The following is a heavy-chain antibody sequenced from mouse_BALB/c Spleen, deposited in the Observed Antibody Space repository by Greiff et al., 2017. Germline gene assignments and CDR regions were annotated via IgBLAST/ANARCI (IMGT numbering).Heavy chain of an antibody. Sequence: EVQLVESGGGLVQPGGSRKLSCAASGFTFSSFGMHWVRQAPEKGLEWVAYISSGSSTIYYADTVKGRFTISRDNPKNTLFLQMTSLRSEDTAMYYCAGREGPMDYWGQGTSVTVSS. J-gene: IGHJ4*01. CDR2: ISSGSSTI. CDR3: AGREGPMDY. V-gene: IGHV5-17*02. CDR1: GFTFSSFG. D-gene: IGHD3-3*01.